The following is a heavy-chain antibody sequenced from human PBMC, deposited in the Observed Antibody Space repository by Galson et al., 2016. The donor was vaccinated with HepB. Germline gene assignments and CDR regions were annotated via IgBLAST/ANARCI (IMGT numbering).Heavy chain of an antibody. J-gene: IGHJ4*02. CDR3: TSLTIFGVVTNY. D-gene: IGHD3-3*01. Sequence: SLRLSCAASGFTFSHYWMSWVRQAPGKGLEWVGRIRSKANNYATAYAASVEGRFTISRDDSKNTAYLQMNSLKTEDTAVYFCTSLTIFGVVTNYWGQGTLVTVSS. CDR1: GFTFSHYW. CDR2: IRSKANNYAT. V-gene: IGHV3-73*01.